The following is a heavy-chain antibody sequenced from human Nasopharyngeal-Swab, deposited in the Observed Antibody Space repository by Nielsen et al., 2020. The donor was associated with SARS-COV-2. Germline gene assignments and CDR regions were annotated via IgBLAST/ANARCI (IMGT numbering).Heavy chain of an antibody. J-gene: IGHJ4*02. V-gene: IGHV4-59*01. D-gene: IGHD3-22*01. CDR1: GGSISSYY. Sequence: LSCTVSGGSISSYYWSWIRQPPGKGLEWIGYIFYSGSTNYNPSLKSRVTISVDTSKNQFSLKLSSVTAADTAVYYCARAYYYDSSGYYLDYWGQGTLVTVSS. CDR2: IFYSGST. CDR3: ARAYYYDSSGYYLDY.